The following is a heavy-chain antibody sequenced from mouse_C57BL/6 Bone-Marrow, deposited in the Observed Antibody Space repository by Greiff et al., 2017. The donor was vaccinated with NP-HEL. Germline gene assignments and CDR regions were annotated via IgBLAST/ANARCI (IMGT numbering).Heavy chain of an antibody. D-gene: IGHD1-1*01. CDR3: ARPTLYYGSSYWYFDV. J-gene: IGHJ1*03. V-gene: IGHV1-81*01. Sequence: VQLQQSGAELARPGASVKLSCKASGYTFTSYGISWVKQRTGQGLEWIGEIYPRSGNTYYNEKFKGKATLTADKSSSTAYMELRSLTSEDSAVYFCARPTLYYGSSYWYFDVWGTGTTVTVSS. CDR2: IYPRSGNT. CDR1: GYTFTSYG.